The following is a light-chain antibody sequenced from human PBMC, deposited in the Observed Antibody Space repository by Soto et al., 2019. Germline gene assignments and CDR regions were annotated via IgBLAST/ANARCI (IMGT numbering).Light chain of an antibody. J-gene: IGKJ1*01. V-gene: IGKV3-20*01. CDR3: QQYGSSPRT. CDR1: QHVSNNY. Sequence: IVLTQSPGTLSLSPGERATLSCRASQHVSNNYLAWYQQKPGQAPRLLIYGASSRATGIPDRFSGSGSGTDFTLSISKLEPEDFAVYYCQQYGSSPRTFGQGTKVDIK. CDR2: GAS.